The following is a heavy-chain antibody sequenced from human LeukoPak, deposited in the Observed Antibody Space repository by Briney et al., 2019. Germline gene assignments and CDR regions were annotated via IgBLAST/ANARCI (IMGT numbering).Heavy chain of an antibody. Sequence: GGSLRLSCAASGFTFDDYGMSWVRQAPGKGLEWVSGINWNGGSTGYADSVKGRFTISRDNAKNSLYLQMNSLRAEDTAVYYCAKDQPDYDSSPTENWFGPWGQGTLVTVSS. J-gene: IGHJ5*02. D-gene: IGHD3-22*01. CDR1: GFTFDDYG. CDR2: INWNGGST. V-gene: IGHV3-20*04. CDR3: AKDQPDYDSSPTENWFGP.